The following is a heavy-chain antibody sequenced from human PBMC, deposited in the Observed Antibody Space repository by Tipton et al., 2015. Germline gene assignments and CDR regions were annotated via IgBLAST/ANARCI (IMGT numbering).Heavy chain of an antibody. D-gene: IGHD4-23*01. V-gene: IGHV4-59*01. J-gene: IGHJ4*02. CDR1: SDSISKYY. Sequence: TLSLTCTVSSDSISKYYWSWIRQPPGKELEWIGYIQYSGSTNYNPSLKSRVTISVDTSKTQFSLKMRSVTATDTAVYYCARARGRHGGLFDFWGQGTLVTVSS. CDR2: IQYSGST. CDR3: ARARGRHGGLFDF.